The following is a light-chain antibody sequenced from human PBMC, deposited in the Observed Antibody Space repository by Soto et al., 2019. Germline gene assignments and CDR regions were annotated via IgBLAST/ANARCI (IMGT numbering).Light chain of an antibody. CDR2: LNSDGSH. J-gene: IGLJ3*02. V-gene: IGLV4-69*01. CDR1: SGHSSYA. CDR3: QTWGTGIWV. Sequence: QLVLTQSPSASASLGASVKLTCTLSSGHSSYAIAWHQQQPEKGPRYLMKLNSDGSHSKGDGIPDRFSGSSSGAERYLTIPSLQSEDEADYYCQTWGTGIWVFGGGTKVTVL.